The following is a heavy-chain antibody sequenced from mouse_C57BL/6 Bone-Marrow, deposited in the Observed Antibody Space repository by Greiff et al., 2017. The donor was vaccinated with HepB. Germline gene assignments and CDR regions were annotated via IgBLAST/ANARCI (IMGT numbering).Heavy chain of an antibody. V-gene: IGHV5-4*01. CDR2: ISDGGSYT. CDR1: GFTFSSYA. J-gene: IGHJ2*01. Sequence: EVQVVESGGGLVKPGGSLKLSCAASGFTFSSYAMSWVRQTPEKRLEWVATISDGGSYTYYPDNVKGRFTISRDNAKNNLYLQMSHLKSEDTAMYYCAREGGLYDGYYLHFDYWGQGTTLTVSS. D-gene: IGHD2-3*01. CDR3: AREGGLYDGYYLHFDY.